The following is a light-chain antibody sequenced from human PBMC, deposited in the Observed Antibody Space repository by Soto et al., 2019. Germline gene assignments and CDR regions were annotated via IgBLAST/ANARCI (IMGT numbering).Light chain of an antibody. Sequence: QSALTQPRSVSGSPGQSVTISCTGTSSDVGGYNYVSWYQQHPGKAPKLMISDVSKRPSGVPDRFSGSKSGNTASLTISGLQAEDEADYYCCSYAGSFVVFGGGTKLTVL. CDR2: DVS. CDR3: CSYAGSFVV. CDR1: SSDVGGYNY. V-gene: IGLV2-11*01. J-gene: IGLJ2*01.